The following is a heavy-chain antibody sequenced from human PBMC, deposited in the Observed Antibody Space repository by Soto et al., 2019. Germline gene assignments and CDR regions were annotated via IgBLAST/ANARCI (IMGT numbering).Heavy chain of an antibody. Sequence: ASVKVSCKVSGYTLTELSMHWVRQAPGKGLEWMGGFDPEDGETIYAQKFQGRVTMTEDTSTDTAYLEPSSLRSEETAVFYCATDLTMVRGVNWFGRLGQLTLVTVSS. CDR1: GYTLTELS. V-gene: IGHV1-24*01. J-gene: IGHJ5*02. CDR2: FDPEDGET. CDR3: ATDLTMVRGVNWFGR. D-gene: IGHD3-10*01.